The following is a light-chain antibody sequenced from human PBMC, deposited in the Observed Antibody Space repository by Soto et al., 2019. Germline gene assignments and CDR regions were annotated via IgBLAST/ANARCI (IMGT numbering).Light chain of an antibody. CDR2: DTS. J-gene: IGKJ5*01. Sequence: VLTQSPATLSLAPGERATLSCRASQFLSSYLAWYQQKPGQPPRLLIYDTSNRATGIPARFSGSRSGTDCTLTISSLEPEDVALYYCQQRSNWPITLGQGTRLEIK. V-gene: IGKV3-11*01. CDR3: QQRSNWPIT. CDR1: QFLSSY.